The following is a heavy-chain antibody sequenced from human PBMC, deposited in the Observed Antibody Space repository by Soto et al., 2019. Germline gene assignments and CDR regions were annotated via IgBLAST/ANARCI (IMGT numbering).Heavy chain of an antibody. V-gene: IGHV3-11*01. CDR3: ARDPLYCTNGVCYTAYYFDY. D-gene: IGHD2-8*01. Sequence: GGSLRLSCAASGFTFSDYYMSWIRQAPGKGLEWVSYISSSGSTIYYADSVKGRFTISRDNAKNSLYLQMNSLRAEDTAVYYCARDPLYCTNGVCYTAYYFDYWGQGTLVTVSS. CDR2: ISSSGSTI. CDR1: GFTFSDYY. J-gene: IGHJ4*02.